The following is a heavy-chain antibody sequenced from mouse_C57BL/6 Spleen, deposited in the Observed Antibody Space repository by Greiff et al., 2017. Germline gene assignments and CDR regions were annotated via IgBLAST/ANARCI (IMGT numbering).Heavy chain of an antibody. D-gene: IGHD1-1*01. J-gene: IGHJ1*03. CDR1: GYTFTDYN. Sequence: VHVKQSGPELVKPGASVKIPCKASGYTFTDYNMDWVKQSHGKSLEWIGDINPNNGGTIYNQKFKGKATLTVAKSSSPAYMECRSLTSEDTAVYYCARGTHYYGSSYDWYFDVWGTGTTVTVSS. CDR3: ARGTHYYGSSYDWYFDV. V-gene: IGHV1-18*01. CDR2: INPNNGGT.